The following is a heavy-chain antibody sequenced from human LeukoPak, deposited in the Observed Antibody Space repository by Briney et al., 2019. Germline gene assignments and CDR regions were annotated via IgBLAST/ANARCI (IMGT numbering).Heavy chain of an antibody. CDR2: INHSGST. Sequence: SETLSLTCAVYGGSFSGYYWSWIRQPPGKGLEWIGEINHSGSTNYNPSLKSRVTMSVDTSKNQFSLKLSSVTAADTAVYYCARRSSGELGGAFDIWGQGTMVTVSS. CDR1: GGSFSGYY. J-gene: IGHJ3*02. CDR3: ARRSSGELGGAFDI. V-gene: IGHV4-34*01. D-gene: IGHD1-26*01.